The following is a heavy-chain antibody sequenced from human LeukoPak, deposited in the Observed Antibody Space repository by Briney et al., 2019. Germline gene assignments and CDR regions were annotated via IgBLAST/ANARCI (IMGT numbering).Heavy chain of an antibody. CDR1: GCSISSYY. CDR3: ARTSEGYCRGGSCWDYYYYMDV. Sequence: SETLSLTCTVSGCSISSYYWSWIRQPPGKGLEWIGYIYYSGSTNYNPSLKSRVTISVDTSKNQFSLKLSSVTAADTAVYYCARTSEGYCRGGSCWDYYYYMDVWGKGTTVTVSS. V-gene: IGHV4-59*01. J-gene: IGHJ6*03. D-gene: IGHD2-15*01. CDR2: IYYSGST.